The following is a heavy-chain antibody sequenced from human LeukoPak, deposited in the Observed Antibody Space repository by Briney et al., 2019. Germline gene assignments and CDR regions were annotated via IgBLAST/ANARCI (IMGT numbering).Heavy chain of an antibody. D-gene: IGHD3-3*01. CDR3: ARVYYDFWSGYYYYYMDV. J-gene: IGHJ6*03. CDR1: GYSISSGYY. V-gene: IGHV4-38-2*01. CDR2: IYHSASP. Sequence: SETLSLTCAVSGYSISSGYYWGWIRQPPGKGLEWIGSIYHSASPNYNPYLKIRVSISVDTSKNQFSLKLSSVTAADTAVYYCARVYYDFWSGYYYYYMDVWGKGTTVTVSS.